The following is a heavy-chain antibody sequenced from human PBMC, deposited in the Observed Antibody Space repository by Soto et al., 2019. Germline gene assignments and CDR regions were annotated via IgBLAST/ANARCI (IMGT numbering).Heavy chain of an antibody. CDR2: IYYSGST. J-gene: IGHJ6*02. V-gene: IGHV4-59*01. Sequence: KSSETLSLTCTVSGGSISSYYWSWIQQPPGKGLEWIGYIYYSGSTNYNPSLKSRVTISVDTSKNQFSLKLSSVTAADTAVYYCARWAYDYVWGRTPKGYYYGMDVWGQGTTVTVSS. CDR1: GGSISSYY. D-gene: IGHD3-16*01. CDR3: ARWAYDYVWGRTPKGYYYGMDV.